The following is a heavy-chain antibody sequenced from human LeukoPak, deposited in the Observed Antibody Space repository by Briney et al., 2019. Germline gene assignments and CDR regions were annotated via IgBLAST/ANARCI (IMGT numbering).Heavy chain of an antibody. CDR1: GFTFDDYW. V-gene: IGHV3-30*02. J-gene: IGHJ4*02. CDR3: AKVYSSGYFDY. D-gene: IGHD6-19*01. CDR2: IRYDGSHK. Sequence: GGSLRLSCGASGFTFDDYWMSWVRQAPGKGLEWVAFIRYDGSHKYYADSVKGRFTISRDNSKNTLYLQMNSLRAEDTAVYYCAKVYSSGYFDYWGQGTLVTVSS.